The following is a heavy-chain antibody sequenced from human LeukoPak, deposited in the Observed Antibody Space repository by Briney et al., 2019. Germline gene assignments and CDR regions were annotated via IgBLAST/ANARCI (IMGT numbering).Heavy chain of an antibody. CDR2: IYPGDSDT. Sequence: GESLQISCKGSGYRFTSDWIGWVRQMPGKGLEWMGIIYPGDSDTRYSPSFQGQATISADKSISTAYLQWSSLKASDTAMYYCASLGHYGDYTDWYFDLWGRGTLVTVSS. V-gene: IGHV5-51*01. CDR3: ASLGHYGDYTDWYFDL. J-gene: IGHJ2*01. D-gene: IGHD4-17*01. CDR1: GYRFTSDW.